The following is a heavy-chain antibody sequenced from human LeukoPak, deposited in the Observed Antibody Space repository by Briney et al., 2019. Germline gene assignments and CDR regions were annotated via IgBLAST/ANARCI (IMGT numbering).Heavy chain of an antibody. D-gene: IGHD5-12*01. CDR3: ARDRDIVATYNWFDP. V-gene: IGHV3-33*01. Sequence: GRSLRLSCAASGFTFSSYGMHWVRRAPGKGLEWVAVIWYDGSNKYYADSVKGRFTISRDNSKNTLYLQMNSLRAEDTAVYYCARDRDIVATYNWFDPWGQGTLVTVSS. CDR1: GFTFSSYG. CDR2: IWYDGSNK. J-gene: IGHJ5*02.